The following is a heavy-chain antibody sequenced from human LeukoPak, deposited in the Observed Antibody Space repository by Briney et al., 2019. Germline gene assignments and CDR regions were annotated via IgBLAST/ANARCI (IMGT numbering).Heavy chain of an antibody. CDR3: ALIGAIDS. CDR1: VYTFTQYS. J-gene: IGHJ4*02. Sequence: ASVTVSFKSSVYTFTQYSIHWVRQAPGQGLEWIESVNPNNGRINYAQKFRGSVPSTMDTSISTVRMYASMPRFCDTAVYTCALIGAIDSWGQGTLVTVSS. V-gene: IGHV1-2*02. CDR2: VNPNNGRI.